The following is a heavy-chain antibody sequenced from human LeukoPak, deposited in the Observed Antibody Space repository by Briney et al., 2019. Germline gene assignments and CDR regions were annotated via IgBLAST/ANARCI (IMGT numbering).Heavy chain of an antibody. CDR2: IYYSGNT. D-gene: IGHD5/OR15-5a*01. J-gene: IGHJ4*02. Sequence: SETLSLTRTVSGGSISSSSYYWGWIRQPPGKGLEWIGSIYYSGNTYYNPSLKSRVTLSVDTSKNQFSLKLSSVTAADTAVYYCARLGDTVSTDRYFDYWGQGTLVTVSS. CDR3: ARLGDTVSTDRYFDY. V-gene: IGHV4-39*01. CDR1: GGSISSSSYY.